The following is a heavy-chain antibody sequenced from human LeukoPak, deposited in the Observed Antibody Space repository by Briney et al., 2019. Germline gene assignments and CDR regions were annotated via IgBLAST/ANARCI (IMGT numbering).Heavy chain of an antibody. CDR2: IYTGGST. D-gene: IGHD4-17*01. CDR1: GFTVSSNY. J-gene: IGHJ4*02. V-gene: IGHV3-53*01. Sequence: PGGSLRLSCAASGFTVSSNYMSWVRQAPGKGLEWVSVIYTGGSTYYADSVKGRFTISRDNSKNTLYLQMNSLRAEDTAVYYCAKDAPTVTTVDYFDYWGQGTLVTVSS. CDR3: AKDAPTVTTVDYFDY.